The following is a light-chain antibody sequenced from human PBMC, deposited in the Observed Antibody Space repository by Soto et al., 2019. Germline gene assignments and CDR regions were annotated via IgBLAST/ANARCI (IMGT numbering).Light chain of an antibody. CDR2: DVS. Sequence: QSALTQPASVSGSPGQSITISCTGTSSDVGGYDHVSWYQQHPGKAPKLMIYDVSSRPSGVSNRFSGSKSGNTASLTISGLQAEDEADYYCKSFTAGFTYVSET. CDR3: KSFTAGFTYV. CDR1: SSDVGGYDH. J-gene: IGLJ1*01. V-gene: IGLV2-14*01.